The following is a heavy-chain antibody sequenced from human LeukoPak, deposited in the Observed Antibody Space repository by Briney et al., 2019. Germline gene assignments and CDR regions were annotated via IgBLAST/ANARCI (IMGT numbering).Heavy chain of an antibody. CDR3: ARGIAALRFYYYYMDV. J-gene: IGHJ6*03. CDR1: GGSFSGYY. Sequence: SETLSLTCAVYGGSFSGYYWSWIRQPPGKGLEWIGEINHSGSTNYNPSLKSRVTISVDKSKNQFSLKLSSVTAADTAVYYCARGIAALRFYYYYMDVWGKGTTVTVSS. D-gene: IGHD6-6*01. CDR2: INHSGST. V-gene: IGHV4-34*01.